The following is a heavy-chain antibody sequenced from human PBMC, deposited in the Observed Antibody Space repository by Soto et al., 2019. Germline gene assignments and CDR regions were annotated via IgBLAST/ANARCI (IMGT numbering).Heavy chain of an antibody. Sequence: SETLSLTCTVSGGSISSYYWSWIRQPPGKGLEWIGYIYYSGSTNYNPSLKSRVTISVDTSKNQFSLKLSSVTAADTAVYYCARAGRGGVELPADILGLFDIGGKGKM. D-gene: IGHD2-2*02. J-gene: IGHJ3*02. V-gene: IGHV4-59*01. CDR2: IYYSGST. CDR1: GGSISSYY. CDR3: ARAGRGGVELPADILGLFDI.